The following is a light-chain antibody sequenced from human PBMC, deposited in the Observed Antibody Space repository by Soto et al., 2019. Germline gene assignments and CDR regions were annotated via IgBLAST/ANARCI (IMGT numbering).Light chain of an antibody. CDR3: QQSYSTPYT. Sequence: DIQITQSPSSLSASVGDRVTITCRASQSVSNYLNWYQHKPGRAPKLLIHTASTLRSGVPSRFSGSGSGTDFTLTISSLQPEDFATYYCQQSYSTPYTFGQGTRLEIK. CDR1: QSVSNY. CDR2: TAS. J-gene: IGKJ5*01. V-gene: IGKV1-39*01.